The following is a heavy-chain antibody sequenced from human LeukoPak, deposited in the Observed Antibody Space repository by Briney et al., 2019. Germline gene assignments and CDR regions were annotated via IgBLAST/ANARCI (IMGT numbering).Heavy chain of an antibody. CDR2: ISYDGSNK. J-gene: IGHJ3*01. D-gene: IGHD2-15*01. Sequence: KPGGSLRLSCAASGFTFSSYGMHWVRQAPGKGLEWVAVISYDGSNKYYADSVKGRFTISRDNSQNTLHLQMNSLRPEDTALYYCARVFAHQPQYCTGGSCPRDAFDVWGQGTMVTVSS. V-gene: IGHV3-30*03. CDR1: GFTFSSYG. CDR3: ARVFAHQPQYCTGGSCPRDAFDV.